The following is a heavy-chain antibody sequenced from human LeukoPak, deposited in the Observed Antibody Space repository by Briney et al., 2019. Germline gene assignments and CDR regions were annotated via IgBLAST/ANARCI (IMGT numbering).Heavy chain of an antibody. Sequence: GGSLRLSWAASGFTFSSYAMSGVRQAPGKGLEWVSAISGSCGSTYYADSVKGRFTISRDNSKNTLYLQMTSLRAEDTAVYYCAKGSGIVATIYDYYYGMDVWGQGTTVTVSS. V-gene: IGHV3-23*01. CDR3: AKGSGIVATIYDYYYGMDV. J-gene: IGHJ6*02. CDR1: GFTFSSYA. D-gene: IGHD5-12*01. CDR2: ISGSCGST.